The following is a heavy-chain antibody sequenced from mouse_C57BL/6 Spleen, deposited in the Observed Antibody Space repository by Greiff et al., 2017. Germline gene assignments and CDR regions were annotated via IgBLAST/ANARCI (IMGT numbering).Heavy chain of an antibody. J-gene: IGHJ2*01. CDR1: GFTFSSYG. Sequence: EVQLVESGGDLVKPGGSLKLSCAASGFTFSSYGMSWVRQTPDKRLEWVATISSGGSYTYYPDNVKGRFTISRDNAKNTLYLQMSSLKSEDTAMYYCASHEADYWGQGTTLTVSS. CDR2: ISSGGSYT. V-gene: IGHV5-6*01. CDR3: ASHEADY.